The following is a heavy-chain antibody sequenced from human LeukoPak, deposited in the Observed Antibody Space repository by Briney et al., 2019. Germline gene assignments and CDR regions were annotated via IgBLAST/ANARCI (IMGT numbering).Heavy chain of an antibody. CDR1: GFTFSSYS. CDR2: IRSESIYI. Sequence: GGSLRLSCAASGFTFSSYSMNWVRQAPGKGLEWVSSIRSESIYIYYADSVKGRFTISRDNAKNSLYLQMNSLRAEDKAVYYCANGNSNFDYWGQGTLVTVSS. J-gene: IGHJ4*02. CDR3: ANGNSNFDY. D-gene: IGHD4-23*01. V-gene: IGHV3-21*01.